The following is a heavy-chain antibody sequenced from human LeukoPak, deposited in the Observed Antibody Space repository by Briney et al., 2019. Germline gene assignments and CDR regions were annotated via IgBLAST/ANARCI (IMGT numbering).Heavy chain of an antibody. J-gene: IGHJ3*02. Sequence: PSETLSLTCTVSGGSISSGGYYWSWIRQHPGKGLEWIGYIYYSGSTYYNPSLKSRVTVSVDTSKNQFSLKLSSVTAADTAVYYCARDRTRRITMVRGGHAFDIWGQGTMVTVSS. V-gene: IGHV4-31*03. D-gene: IGHD3-10*01. CDR3: ARDRTRRITMVRGGHAFDI. CDR2: IYYSGST. CDR1: GGSISSGGYY.